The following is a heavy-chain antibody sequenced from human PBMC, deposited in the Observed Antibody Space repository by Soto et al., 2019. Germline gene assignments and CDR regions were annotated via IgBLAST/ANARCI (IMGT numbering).Heavy chain of an antibody. D-gene: IGHD1-1*01. CDR2: IKQDGSEK. J-gene: IGHJ6*02. Sequence: PGGSLRLSCAASGFSFSTYWMSWVRQAPGKGLEWVANIKQDGSEKYYVDSVNGRFTISRDNAKNSLYLQMNTLRVEDTAVYYCARCTTGNVKARYGMDVWGQGTTVTVSS. CDR3: ARCTTGNVKARYGMDV. CDR1: GFSFSTYW. V-gene: IGHV3-7*03.